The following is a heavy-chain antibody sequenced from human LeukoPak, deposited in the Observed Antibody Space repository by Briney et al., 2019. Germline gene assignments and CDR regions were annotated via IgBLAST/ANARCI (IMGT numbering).Heavy chain of an antibody. J-gene: IGHJ4*02. D-gene: IGHD5-12*01. V-gene: IGHV4-30-4*01. CDR2: IYYSGST. Sequence: SETLSLTCTVSGGSISSGDYYWSWIRQPPGKGLEWIGYIYYSGSTNYNPSLKSRVTISVDKSKNQFSLKLSSVTAADTAVYYCARKRGYSGYDYDIPYYFDYWGQGTLVTVSS. CDR3: ARKRGYSGYDYDIPYYFDY. CDR1: GGSISSGDYY.